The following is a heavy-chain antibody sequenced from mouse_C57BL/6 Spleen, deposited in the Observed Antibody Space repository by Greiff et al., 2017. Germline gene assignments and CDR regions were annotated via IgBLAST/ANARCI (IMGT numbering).Heavy chain of an antibody. CDR3: ARLVTHYYAMDY. Sequence: VQLQQSGAELVRPGTSVKMSCKASGYTFTNYWIGWAKQRPGHGLEWIGDIYPGGGYTNYNEKFKGKATMTADKSSSTAYMQFSSLTSEDSAIYYGARLVTHYYAMDYWGQGTSVTVSS. V-gene: IGHV1-63*01. CDR1: GYTFTNYW. CDR2: IYPGGGYT. D-gene: IGHD2-2*01. J-gene: IGHJ4*01.